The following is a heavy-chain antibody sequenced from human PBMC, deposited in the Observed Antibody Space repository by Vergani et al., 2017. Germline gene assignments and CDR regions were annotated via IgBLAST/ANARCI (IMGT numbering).Heavy chain of an antibody. V-gene: IGHV3-30*02. CDR2: TRPHEDGA. Sequence: QVQLVESGGGVVQPGGSMRLSCSASGLTLSSYGVHWVRQAPGRGLESVTFTRPHEDGAFYSASVRGRFTVSRDNSKNTLYLQMNGLRAEDTAVYYCARGAGYCSSTSCPPTLRHYYYYIDVWGKGTTVTVSS. J-gene: IGHJ6*03. CDR3: ARGAGYCSSTSCPPTLRHYYYYIDV. CDR1: GLTLSSYG. D-gene: IGHD2-2*01.